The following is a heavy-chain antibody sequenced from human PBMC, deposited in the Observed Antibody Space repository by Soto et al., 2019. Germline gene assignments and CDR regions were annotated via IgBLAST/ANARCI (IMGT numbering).Heavy chain of an antibody. CDR1: VWGLSVYV. J-gene: IGHJ6*02. CDR2: IIPIFGTA. V-gene: IGHV1-69*01. D-gene: IGHD3-3*01. Sequence: VKRARKSSVWGLSVYVVSRRILATRQGLEWMGGIIPIFGTANYAQKFQGRVTITADESTSTAYMELSSLRSEDTAVYYCARVPPYYDFWSGDNYNYYYGLDVWAQGPTVTVSS. CDR3: ARVPPYYDFWSGDNYNYYYGLDV.